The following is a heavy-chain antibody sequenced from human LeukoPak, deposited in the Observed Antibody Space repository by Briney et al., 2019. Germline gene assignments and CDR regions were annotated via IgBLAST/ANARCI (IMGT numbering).Heavy chain of an antibody. CDR1: GFTFSSYS. CDR3: ARLLYNWNDDSDY. CDR2: ISSSSSTI. Sequence: PGGSLRLSCAASGFTFSSYSMNWVRQAPGKGLEWVSYISSSSSTIYYADSVKGRFTISRDNAKNSLYLQMNSLRAEDTAVYYCARLLYNWNDDSDYWGQGTLVTVSS. J-gene: IGHJ4*02. D-gene: IGHD1-1*01. V-gene: IGHV3-48*04.